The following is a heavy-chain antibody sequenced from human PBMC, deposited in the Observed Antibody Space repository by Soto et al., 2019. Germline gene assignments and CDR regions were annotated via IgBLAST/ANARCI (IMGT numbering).Heavy chain of an antibody. CDR2: MYYSGRT. D-gene: IGHD6-13*01. Sequence: SETLSLTRTVSGGSISSYYWSWIRQPPGKGLEWIGYMYYSGRTNYNPSLKSRVTISVDTSKNQFSLKLSSVTAADAAVYYCARDGYSSYFDYWGQGTLVTVSS. CDR1: GGSISSYY. CDR3: ARDGYSSYFDY. V-gene: IGHV4-59*01. J-gene: IGHJ4*02.